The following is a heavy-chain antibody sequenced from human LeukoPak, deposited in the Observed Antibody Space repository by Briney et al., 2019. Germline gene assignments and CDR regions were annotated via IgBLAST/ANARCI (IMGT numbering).Heavy chain of an antibody. J-gene: IGHJ3*02. V-gene: IGHV3-23*01. Sequence: GGSLRLSCAASGFTFSSYAMSWVRQAPGKGLEWVSAISGSGGSTYYAGSVKGRFTISRDNSKNTLYLQMNSLRAEDTAVYYCAKGGNYDFWSGYYTGIPYAFDIWGQGTMVTVSS. CDR3: AKGGNYDFWSGYYTGIPYAFDI. CDR1: GFTFSSYA. D-gene: IGHD3-3*01. CDR2: ISGSGGST.